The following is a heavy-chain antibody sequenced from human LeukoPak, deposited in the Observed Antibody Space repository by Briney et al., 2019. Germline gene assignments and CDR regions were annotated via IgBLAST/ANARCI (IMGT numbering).Heavy chain of an antibody. D-gene: IGHD6-19*01. CDR1: GYTFTSYW. CDR3: ARRSSGWYQDY. Sequence: MSGESLKISCKGSGYTFTSYWIGWVRQMPGKGLEWMGIIYPGDSDTRYSPSFQGQVTILADKSISTAYLQWSSLKAPDTAMYYCARRSSGWYQDYWGQGTLVTVSS. V-gene: IGHV5-51*01. CDR2: IYPGDSDT. J-gene: IGHJ4*02.